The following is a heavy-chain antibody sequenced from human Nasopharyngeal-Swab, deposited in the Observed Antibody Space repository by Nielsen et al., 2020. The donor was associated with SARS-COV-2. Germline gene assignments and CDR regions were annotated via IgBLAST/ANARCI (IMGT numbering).Heavy chain of an antibody. Sequence: GESLKISCTGSGFTFSDSYMSWIRQAPGKGLEWVAYNSSSGRHIYYADSVKGRFTISRDNAKNSLFLHMDSLRVEDTALYYCAGGNQWLSFDLWGQGTLVTVSS. J-gene: IGHJ4*02. D-gene: IGHD6-19*01. CDR2: NSSSGRHI. CDR1: GFTFSDSY. V-gene: IGHV3-11*04. CDR3: AGGNQWLSFDL.